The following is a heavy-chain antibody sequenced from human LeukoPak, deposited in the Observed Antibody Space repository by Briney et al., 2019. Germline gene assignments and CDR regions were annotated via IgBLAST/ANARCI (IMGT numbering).Heavy chain of an antibody. CDR1: GFTFSSYA. CDR2: ISSNGGST. V-gene: IGHV3-64D*06. CDR3: ASPYSGYDYNFDH. J-gene: IGHJ4*02. D-gene: IGHD5-12*01. Sequence: GGPLRLSCSASGFTFSSYAMHWVRHAPGKGLEYVSSISSNGGSTYYADSVKGRFTISRDNSKNTLFLQMSSLRTEDTAVYYCASPYSGYDYNFDHWGQGTLVTVSS.